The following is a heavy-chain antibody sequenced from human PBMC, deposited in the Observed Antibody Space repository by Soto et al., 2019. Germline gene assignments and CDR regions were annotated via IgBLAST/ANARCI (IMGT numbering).Heavy chain of an antibody. V-gene: IGHV4-59*01. Sequence: QVQLQESGPGLVKPSETLSLTCTVSGGSISSYYWSWIRQPPGKGLEWIGYIYYSGSTNYNPSLKSRAPISGGTQKNPLSLKLSSVTPADSAVYYLAHTAHRSDWYSGGFDYWGPVTLVTVSS. CDR3: AHTAHRSDWYSGGFDY. J-gene: IGHJ4*02. D-gene: IGHD6-19*01. CDR1: GGSISSYY. CDR2: IYYSGST.